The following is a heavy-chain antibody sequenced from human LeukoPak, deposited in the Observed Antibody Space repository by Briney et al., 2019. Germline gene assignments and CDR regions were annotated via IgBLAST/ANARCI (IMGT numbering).Heavy chain of an antibody. V-gene: IGHV3-30*04. J-gene: IGHJ4*02. CDR1: GFTFSSYA. Sequence: GGSLRLSCAASGFTFSSYAMHWVRQAPGKGLEWVAVISYDGSNKYYADSVKGRFTISRDNSKNTLYLQMNSLRAEDTAVYYCARDSSSWEDYLFDYWGQGTLVTVSS. CDR2: ISYDGSNK. CDR3: ARDSSSWEDYLFDY. D-gene: IGHD6-13*01.